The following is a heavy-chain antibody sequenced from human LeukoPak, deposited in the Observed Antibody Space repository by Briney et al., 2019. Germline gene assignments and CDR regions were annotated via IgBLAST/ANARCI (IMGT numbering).Heavy chain of an antibody. D-gene: IGHD5-24*01. J-gene: IGHJ6*03. Sequence: GGSLTLSCAASQFTFTIYSMTWVRQAPGKGREWVSAISGGGGSTFYADSVKGRFTISRDNLRNVVFLQMNSLRAEDTAVYYCAKSVGDGDKIYYYFYYMDVWGKGTTVTVS. CDR1: QFTFTIYS. V-gene: IGHV3-23*01. CDR3: AKSVGDGDKIYYYFYYMDV. CDR2: ISGGGGST.